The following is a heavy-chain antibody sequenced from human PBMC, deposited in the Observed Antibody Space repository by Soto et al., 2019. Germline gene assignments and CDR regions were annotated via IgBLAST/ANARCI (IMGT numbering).Heavy chain of an antibody. CDR3: ARASGFGELGWFDP. Sequence: VQLVESGGGVVQPGRSLRLSCAASGFIFSSYGMHWVRQTPDKGLEWVAVIWYDGSVKYYADPVKGRFTISRDNSKNTLYLQMNSLRVEDTAVYYCARASGFGELGWFDPWGQGTLVTVSS. CDR1: GFIFSSYG. D-gene: IGHD3-10*01. V-gene: IGHV3-33*01. J-gene: IGHJ5*02. CDR2: IWYDGSVK.